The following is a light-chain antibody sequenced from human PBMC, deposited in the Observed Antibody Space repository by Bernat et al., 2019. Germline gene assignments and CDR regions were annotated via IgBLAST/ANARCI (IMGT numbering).Light chain of an antibody. CDR2: EVS. CDR3: SSYAGSTGV. V-gene: IGLV2-8*01. CDR1: SSDVGGYNY. Sequence: QSALTQPPSASGSPGQSVTISCTGTSSDVGGYNYVSWYQQHPGKAPKLMIYEVSKRPSGVPDRFSGSKSGNTASLTVSGLQAEDEADYYCSSYAGSTGVVGTGTKVTVL. J-gene: IGLJ1*01.